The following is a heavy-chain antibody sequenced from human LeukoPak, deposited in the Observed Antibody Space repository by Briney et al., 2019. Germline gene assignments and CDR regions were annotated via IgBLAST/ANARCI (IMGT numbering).Heavy chain of an antibody. CDR2: INPNSGGT. CDR1: GYTFTGHY. J-gene: IGHJ4*02. V-gene: IGHV1-2*02. D-gene: IGHD3-22*01. Sequence: ASVKVSCKASGYTFTGHYIHWVRQAPGQGLEWMGWINPNSGGTNYVQKFQGRVTMTRDTSISTAYMELSRLRFDDTAVYYCARDADYYDSSGYFPFDYWGQGILVTVSS. CDR3: ARDADYYDSSGYFPFDY.